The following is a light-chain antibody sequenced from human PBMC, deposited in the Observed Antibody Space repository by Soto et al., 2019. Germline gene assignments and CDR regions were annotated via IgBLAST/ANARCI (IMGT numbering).Light chain of an antibody. V-gene: IGKV3-15*01. CDR3: QQYNNWPRT. Sequence: EIVMTQSPATLSVSPGERATLSCRASQSVSTNLAWYQQKPGQPPRLLIYGASTRATGVPARFSGSGSGTEFTVTINSLQSEDFAVYYCQQYNNWPRTFGQGTRVEI. CDR2: GAS. CDR1: QSVSTN. J-gene: IGKJ1*01.